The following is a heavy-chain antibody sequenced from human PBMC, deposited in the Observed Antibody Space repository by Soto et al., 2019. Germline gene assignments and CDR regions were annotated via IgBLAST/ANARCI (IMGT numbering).Heavy chain of an antibody. CDR2: IWYDGSNK. CDR1: GFTFSSYG. D-gene: IGHD3-10*01. CDR3: ARVPVGGFGGDY. Sequence: QVQLVESGGGVVQPGRSLRLSCAASGFTFSSYGIHWVRQAPGKGLEWVAVIWYDGSNKYYADSVKGRCTISRDNSKNTLYLQMNSLRAEDTAVYYCARVPVGGFGGDYWGQGTLVTVSS. J-gene: IGHJ4*02. V-gene: IGHV3-33*01.